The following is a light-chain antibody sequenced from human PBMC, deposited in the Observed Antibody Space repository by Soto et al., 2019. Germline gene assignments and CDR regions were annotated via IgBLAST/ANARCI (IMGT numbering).Light chain of an antibody. CDR1: QGIRND. V-gene: IGKV1-17*01. Sequence: DIQMTQFPSSLSASVGDRVTITCRASQGIRNDLGWYQQKPGKAPKRLIYAASSLQSGVPSRFSGSGSGTEFALALSSLQPEDSATFYCLQHSTCPLAFGQGTKVEIK. J-gene: IGKJ1*01. CDR2: AAS. CDR3: LQHSTCPLA.